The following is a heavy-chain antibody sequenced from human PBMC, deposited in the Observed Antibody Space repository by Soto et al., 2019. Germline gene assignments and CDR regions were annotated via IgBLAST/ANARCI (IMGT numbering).Heavy chain of an antibody. J-gene: IGHJ3*02. V-gene: IGHV3-30*18. Sequence: GGSLRLSCAASGFTFSSYGMHWVRQAPGKGLEWVAVISYDGSNKYYADSVKGRFTISRDNSKNTLYPQMNSLRAEDTAVYYCAKLSSDSSGPDAFDIWGQGTMVTV. D-gene: IGHD3-22*01. CDR1: GFTFSSYG. CDR2: ISYDGSNK. CDR3: AKLSSDSSGPDAFDI.